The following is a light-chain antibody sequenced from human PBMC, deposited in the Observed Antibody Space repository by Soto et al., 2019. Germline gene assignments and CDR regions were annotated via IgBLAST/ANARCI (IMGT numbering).Light chain of an antibody. V-gene: IGKV4-1*01. CDR3: QQYYSTPPWT. Sequence: DIVMTQSPDSLAVSLGERATINCKSSQSVLYSSNNKNYLAWYHQKPGQPPTLLIYWASTRESGVPDRFSGSGSGTDFTLTISSLQAEDVAVYYCQQYYSTPPWTFGQGTKVDNK. J-gene: IGKJ1*01. CDR2: WAS. CDR1: QSVLYSSNNKNY.